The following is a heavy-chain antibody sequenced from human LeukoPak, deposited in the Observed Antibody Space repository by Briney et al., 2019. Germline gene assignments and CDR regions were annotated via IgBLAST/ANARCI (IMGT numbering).Heavy chain of an antibody. V-gene: IGHV1-69*05. J-gene: IGHJ4*02. CDR3: ARERPPGDSSNWFLEGYFDI. Sequence: GASVKVSXKASGGTFSSYAITWVRQAPGQGLEWMGRIIPIFGTANYAQKFQGRVTITTEESTSTAYMELSTLRSDDTAVYYCARERPPGDSSNWFLEGYFDIRGQGTLVTVSS. CDR2: IIPIFGTA. CDR1: GGTFSSYA. D-gene: IGHD6-13*01.